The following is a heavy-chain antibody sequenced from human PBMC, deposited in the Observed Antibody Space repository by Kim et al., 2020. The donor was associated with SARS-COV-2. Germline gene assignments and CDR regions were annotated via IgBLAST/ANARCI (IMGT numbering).Heavy chain of an antibody. V-gene: IGHV3-30*18. Sequence: GGSLRLSCAASRFSFSSYGMHWVRQAPGKGLEWMAVISFDGSNTNYADSVKGRFTISRDNSKSTLYLQMDSLRAEDTAVYYCAKVQYQMLRGFSYYGMDVWGQGTAVTVSS. CDR2: ISFDGSNT. D-gene: IGHD2-2*01. CDR1: RFSFSSYG. CDR3: AKVQYQMLRGFSYYGMDV. J-gene: IGHJ6*02.